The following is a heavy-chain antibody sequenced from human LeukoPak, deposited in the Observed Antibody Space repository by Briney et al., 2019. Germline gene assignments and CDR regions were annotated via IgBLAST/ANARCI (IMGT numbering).Heavy chain of an antibody. CDR3: ARYNWSGIYGMDV. Sequence: GGSLRLSCAASGFTFSNAWMSWVRQAPGKGLEWVGRIKSKTDGGTTDYAAHVKGRFTISRENAKISLYLQMNSLRAGDTAVYYCARYNWSGIYGMDVWGQGTTVTVSS. J-gene: IGHJ6*02. V-gene: IGHV3-15*01. CDR1: GFTFSNAW. CDR2: IKSKTDGGTT. D-gene: IGHD1-20*01.